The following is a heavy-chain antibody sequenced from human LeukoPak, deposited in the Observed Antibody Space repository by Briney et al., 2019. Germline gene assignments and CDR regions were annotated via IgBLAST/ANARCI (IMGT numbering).Heavy chain of an antibody. CDR1: GDSVSSGSAA. J-gene: IGHJ4*02. CDR2: TYYRSKWYN. CDR3: ARDNSYGYFYFDF. D-gene: IGHD5-18*01. V-gene: IGHV6-1*01. Sequence: NLSQTLSLTCAISGDSVSSGSAAWNWIRQSPSRGLEWPVRTYYRSKWYNDYAVSVKSRITINPDTSKNQFSLQLNSVTPEDTALYYCARDNSYGYFYFDFWGQGTLVTVSS.